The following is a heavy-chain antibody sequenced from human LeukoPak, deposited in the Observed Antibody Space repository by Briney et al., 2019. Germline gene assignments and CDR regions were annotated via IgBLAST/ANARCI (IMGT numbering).Heavy chain of an antibody. Sequence: GGSLRLSCAASGFTFSSYAMTWVRQAPGKGLEWVSVIYSDGDTYYVDSVKGRFAISRDNSKNTLYLQMNSLRAEDTAVYYCARGPWAGFDYWGQGTLVTVSS. CDR1: GFTFSSYA. CDR2: IYSDGDT. CDR3: ARGPWAGFDY. J-gene: IGHJ4*02. V-gene: IGHV3-66*01. D-gene: IGHD3/OR15-3a*01.